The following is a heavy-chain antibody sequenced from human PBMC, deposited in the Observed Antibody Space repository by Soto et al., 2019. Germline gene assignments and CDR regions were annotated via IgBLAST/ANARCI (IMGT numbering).Heavy chain of an antibody. CDR3: AVRIAVAWQLAN. V-gene: IGHV3-48*03. D-gene: IGHD6-19*01. CDR1: GFTFSTYH. Sequence: PGWCPRLSCSASGFTFSTYHMYWVRQAPGKGLEWVSYIHSGGSRIYYADSVKGRFTISRDNAKNSLYLQMNSLRAEDTAVYYCAVRIAVAWQLANCGQETMVTFAS. J-gene: IGHJ4*02. CDR2: IHSGGSRI.